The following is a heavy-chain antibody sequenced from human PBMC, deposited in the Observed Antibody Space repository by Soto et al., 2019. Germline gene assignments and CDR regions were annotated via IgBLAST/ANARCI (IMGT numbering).Heavy chain of an antibody. J-gene: IGHJ4*02. CDR3: AREADFASSGYVLDY. CDR2: VTSSSSSM. D-gene: IGHD3-22*01. Sequence: GGSLRLSCEATGFPFDKYAMSWVRQTPGKGLEWVSSVTSSSSSMLYSDSVKGRFTISRDDAKDSLFLQMNSLRADDTAVYYCAREADFASSGYVLDYWGQGTLVTVSS. CDR1: GFPFDKYA. V-gene: IGHV3-21*01.